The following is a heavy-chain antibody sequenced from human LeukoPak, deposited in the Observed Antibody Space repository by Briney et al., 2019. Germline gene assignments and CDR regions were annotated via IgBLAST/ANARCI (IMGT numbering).Heavy chain of an antibody. V-gene: IGHV3-33*01. CDR2: IWYDGGNK. J-gene: IGHJ4*02. CDR3: ARHSYGYRLADY. Sequence: GGSLRLSCAASGFSFSSYAMHWVRQAPGKGLEWVAVIWYDGGNKYYADSVEGRFTISRDNSKNTLYLEMNSLRAEDTAVYYCARHSYGYRLADYWGQGTLVTVSS. D-gene: IGHD5-18*01. CDR1: GFSFSSYA.